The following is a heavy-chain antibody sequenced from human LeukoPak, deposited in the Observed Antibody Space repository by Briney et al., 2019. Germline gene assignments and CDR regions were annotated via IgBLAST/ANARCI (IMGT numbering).Heavy chain of an antibody. CDR1: GFIVSGNYM. CDR3: ARRSRAGYLEYFDS. Sequence: PGGSLRLSCAASGFIVSGNYMSWVRQPPGKGLEWIGTIHYSGHTFYNPSLKSRLTMSVDTSKNQSSLKLRSVTAAHTAVYYCARRSRAGYLEYFDSWGQGTLVTVSS. CDR2: IHYSGHT. V-gene: IGHV4-39*01. D-gene: IGHD5-24*01. J-gene: IGHJ4*02.